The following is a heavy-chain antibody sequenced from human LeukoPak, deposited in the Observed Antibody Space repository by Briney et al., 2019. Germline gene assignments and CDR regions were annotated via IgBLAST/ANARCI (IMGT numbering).Heavy chain of an antibody. Sequence: PGGSLRLSCAASGFTFSSYAMSWVRQAPGKGLEWVSGISGSGGSTYYADSVKGRFTISRDNSKNTLYLQMNSLRAEDTAVYYCARETPPDSYDSSGYYSTYLFDYWGQGTLVTVSS. J-gene: IGHJ4*02. CDR2: ISGSGGST. D-gene: IGHD3-22*01. V-gene: IGHV3-23*01. CDR1: GFTFSSYA. CDR3: ARETPPDSYDSSGYYSTYLFDY.